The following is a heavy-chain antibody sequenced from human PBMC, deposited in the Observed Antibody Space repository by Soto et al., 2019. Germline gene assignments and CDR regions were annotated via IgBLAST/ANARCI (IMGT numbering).Heavy chain of an antibody. D-gene: IGHD2-2*01. CDR2: IDPSDSYT. Sequence: GESLKISCKGSGYSFTSYWISWVRQMPGKGLEWMGRIDPSDSYTNYSPSFQGHVTISADKSISTAYLQWSSLKASDTAMYYCARRMDCSSTSCYDDYYYGMDVWGQGTTVTVSS. V-gene: IGHV5-10-1*01. J-gene: IGHJ6*02. CDR1: GYSFTSYW. CDR3: ARRMDCSSTSCYDDYYYGMDV.